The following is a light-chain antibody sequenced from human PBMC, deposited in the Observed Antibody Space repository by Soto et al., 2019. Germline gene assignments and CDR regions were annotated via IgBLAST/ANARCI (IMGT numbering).Light chain of an antibody. CDR3: YSFGDSSHVV. CDR1: SSDVGGYNY. Sequence: QSALTQPPSASGSPGQSVTISCTGTSSDVGGYNYVSWYQLHPGKAPKLIIYEVSKRPSGVPDHFSGSKSGNTASLTVSGLQADDESDYYCYSFGDSSHVVFGGGTKVTVL. J-gene: IGLJ2*01. V-gene: IGLV2-8*01. CDR2: EVS.